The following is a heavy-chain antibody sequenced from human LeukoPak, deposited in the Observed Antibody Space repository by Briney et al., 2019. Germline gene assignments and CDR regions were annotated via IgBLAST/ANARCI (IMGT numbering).Heavy chain of an antibody. CDR2: INPNSGGT. CDR3: ARVGSSWSYFDY. V-gene: IGHV1-2*02. CDR1: GYTFTGYY. D-gene: IGHD6-13*01. Sequence: ASVKVSCKASGYTFTGYYMHWVRQAPGQGLEWMGWINPNSGGTNYAQKLQGRVTMTTDTSTSTAYMELRSLRSDDTAVYYCARVGSSWSYFDYWGQGTLVTVSS. J-gene: IGHJ4*02.